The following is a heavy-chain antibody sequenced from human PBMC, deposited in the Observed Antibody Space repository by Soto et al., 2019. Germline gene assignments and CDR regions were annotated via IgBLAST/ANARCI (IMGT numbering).Heavy chain of an antibody. CDR2: IYDSGTT. CDR3: ARGRGLALAGLSHYYGMDV. V-gene: IGHV4-59*01. CDR1: GGSFSSYY. J-gene: IGHJ6*02. D-gene: IGHD6-19*01. Sequence: PSETLSLTCTVSGGSFSSYYWSWIRQPPGKGLEWIGYIYDSGTTSYDPSLKSRVTISLDTSKNQFSLKLSSVTAADTAVYYCARGRGLALAGLSHYYGMDVWGQGTTVTVSS.